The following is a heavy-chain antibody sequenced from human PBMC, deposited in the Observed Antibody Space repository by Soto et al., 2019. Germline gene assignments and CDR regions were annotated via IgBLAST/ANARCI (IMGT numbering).Heavy chain of an antibody. Sequence: QLQLQESDPGLVKPSETLSLTCTVSGGSISSSSYYWGWIRQPPGKGLEWIGSIYYSGSTYYNPSLKSRVTISVDTSKNQFSLKLSSVTAADTAVYYCARRGYDSSGRVFDYWGQGILVTVSS. CDR1: GGSISSSSYY. CDR3: ARRGYDSSGRVFDY. D-gene: IGHD3-22*01. CDR2: IYYSGST. V-gene: IGHV4-39*01. J-gene: IGHJ4*02.